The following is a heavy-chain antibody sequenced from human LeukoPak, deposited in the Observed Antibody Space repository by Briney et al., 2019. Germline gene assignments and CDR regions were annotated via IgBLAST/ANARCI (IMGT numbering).Heavy chain of an antibody. D-gene: IGHD1-7*01. CDR3: AKDINWNYELGFDF. J-gene: IGHJ4*02. CDR2: ITGNGGST. CDR1: GFIFSSYA. Sequence: GGSLRLSCAASGFIFSSYAMIWVRQAPGKGLECVSAITGNGGSTYYADSVKGRFTVSRDNSKNTLYLQMNSLRAEDTAVYYCAKDINWNYELGFDFWGQGTLVTVSS. V-gene: IGHV3-23*01.